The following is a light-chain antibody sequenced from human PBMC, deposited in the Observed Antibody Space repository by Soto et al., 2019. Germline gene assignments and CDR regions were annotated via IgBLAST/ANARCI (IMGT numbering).Light chain of an antibody. V-gene: IGKV2-28*01. CDR2: LGS. CDR1: QSLLHSNGYNY. J-gene: IGKJ2*01. CDR3: MKALQTPRT. Sequence: DIVMTQSPLSLPVTPGEPASISCRSSQSLLHSNGYNYLDWYLQKPGQSPQLLIYLGSNRASGVPDRFSGSGSGTDFTLKISRVEAADVGVYYCMKALQTPRTFGQGTKLEIK.